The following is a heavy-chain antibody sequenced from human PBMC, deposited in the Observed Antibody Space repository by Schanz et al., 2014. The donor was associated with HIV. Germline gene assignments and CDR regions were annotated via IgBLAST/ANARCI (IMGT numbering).Heavy chain of an antibody. D-gene: IGHD6-19*01. J-gene: IGHJ4*02. V-gene: IGHV1-18*01. CDR3: ARDFSGWTEFDY. CDR2: ISAYNGNT. Sequence: QVQLVQSGAEVKKPGASVKVSCKASGFTFISYGISWVRQAPGQGLEWMGRISAYNGNTNYVQKFQGRVTMTTDTSTTTAYMNLRSLRSDDTAVYYCARDFSGWTEFDYWGQGTLVTVSS. CDR1: GFTFISYG.